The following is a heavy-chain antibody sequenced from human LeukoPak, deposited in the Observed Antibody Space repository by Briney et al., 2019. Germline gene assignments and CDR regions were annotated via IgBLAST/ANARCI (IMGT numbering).Heavy chain of an antibody. D-gene: IGHD1-20*01. CDR3: AARRGSITGLFDP. V-gene: IGHV3-66*01. CDR2: IYSDGST. J-gene: IGHJ5*02. Sequence: PGGSLRLSCAASGFTVSVNYMSWVRQAPGKGLQWVSAIYSDGSTYYADSVKGRFTISRDNSKNTLYLQMNSLRAEDTAVYYCAARRGSITGLFDPWGQGTLVTVSS. CDR1: GFTVSVNY.